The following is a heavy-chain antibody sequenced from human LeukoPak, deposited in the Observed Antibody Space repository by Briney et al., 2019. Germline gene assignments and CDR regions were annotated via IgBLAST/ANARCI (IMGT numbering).Heavy chain of an antibody. CDR1: GFTLRTSA. J-gene: IGHJ4*02. CDR3: AGTYDFCSGYSS. CDR2: IFVGSGNT. D-gene: IGHD3-3*01. V-gene: IGHV1-58*01. Sequence: ASVKVSCKGSGFTLRTSAVQWVRQARGQLLEWIGWIFVGSGNTNYAEKFQGRVSITRDTSTSTASMELSSLRSEDTAVYYCAGTYDFCSGYSSWGQGTLVTVSS.